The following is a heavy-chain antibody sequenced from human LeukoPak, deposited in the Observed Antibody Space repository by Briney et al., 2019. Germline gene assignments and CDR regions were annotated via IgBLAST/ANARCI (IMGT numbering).Heavy chain of an antibody. Sequence: GGPLRLSCVDSGFTFSDHYMDWVRQAPGQGLEWVGRIRNKANRYTTEYAASVKGRFAISRDDSKNSMYLQMNSLNTEDTAVYYCARVPRSGSQELDYWGQGTLVTVSS. V-gene: IGHV3-72*01. CDR1: GFTFSDHY. CDR2: IRNKANRYTT. J-gene: IGHJ4*02. CDR3: ARVPRSGSQELDY. D-gene: IGHD1-26*01.